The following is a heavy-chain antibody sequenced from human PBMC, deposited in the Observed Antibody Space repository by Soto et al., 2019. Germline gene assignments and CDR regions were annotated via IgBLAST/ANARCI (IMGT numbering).Heavy chain of an antibody. CDR2: IYYSGTT. CDR1: GGSISIGGYF. J-gene: IGHJ4*02. V-gene: IGHV4-31*11. D-gene: IGHD6-13*01. Sequence: SETLSLTCVVSGGSISIGGYFWSWIRQHPGKGLEWIGYIYYSGTTHYNPSLRSRLTISVDTSKNQFSLNLSSVTAADTAVYYCARAGSSSWMDYWGQGTLVTVSS. CDR3: ARAGSSSWMDY.